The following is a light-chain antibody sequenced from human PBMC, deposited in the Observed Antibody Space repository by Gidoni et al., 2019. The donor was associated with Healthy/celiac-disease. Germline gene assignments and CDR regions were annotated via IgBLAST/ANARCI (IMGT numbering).Light chain of an antibody. Sequence: DIQLTQSPSFLSASVGDRVTITCRASQGISSYLAWYQQKPGKAPKLLLYAASTLQSGVPSRFSGIGSGTEFPLTIRILQPEDFATYYFQQPKSYPPITFGQGTRLEIK. CDR1: QGISSY. CDR3: QQPKSYPPIT. V-gene: IGKV1-9*01. J-gene: IGKJ5*01. CDR2: AAS.